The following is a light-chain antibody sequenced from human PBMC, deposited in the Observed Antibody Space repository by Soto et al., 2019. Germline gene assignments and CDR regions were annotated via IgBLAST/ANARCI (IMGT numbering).Light chain of an antibody. CDR3: QQYSIWRT. J-gene: IGKJ1*01. Sequence: EIVMTQSPATLSVSPGERVTLSCRARQSVGSNFAWYQQKPGQAPRLLIYGASSRATGIPDRFSGSGSGTHFTLTISSLQSEDFAVYYCQQYSIWRTFGQGTKVDIK. CDR2: GAS. V-gene: IGKV3D-15*01. CDR1: QSVGSN.